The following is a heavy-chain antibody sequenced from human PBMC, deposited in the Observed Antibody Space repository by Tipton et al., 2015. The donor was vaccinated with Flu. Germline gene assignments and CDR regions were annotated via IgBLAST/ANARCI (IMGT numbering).Heavy chain of an antibody. J-gene: IGHJ3*02. V-gene: IGHV4-4*07. CDR3: ARHQIVVVAATLAFDI. CDR2: IYTSGST. D-gene: IGHD2-15*01. Sequence: TLSLTCTVSGGSISSYYRSWIRQPAGKGLEWIGRIYTSGSTNYNPSLKSRVTMSVDTSKNQFSLKLSSVTAADTAVYYCARHQIVVVAATLAFDIWGQGTMVTVSS. CDR1: GGSISSYY.